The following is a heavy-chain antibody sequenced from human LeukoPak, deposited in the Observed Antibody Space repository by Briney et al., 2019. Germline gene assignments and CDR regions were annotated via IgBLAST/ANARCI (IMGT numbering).Heavy chain of an antibody. J-gene: IGHJ4*02. D-gene: IGHD2-15*01. V-gene: IGHV3-21*01. CDR3: ARDQVVVAATPYYFDY. CDR2: ISISSSYI. CDR1: GFTFSSYS. Sequence: PGGSLRLSCAASGFTFSSYSMNWVRQAPGKGLEWVSSISISSSYIYYADSVKGRFTISRDNAKNSLYLQMNSLRAEDTAVYYCARDQVVVAATPYYFDYWGQGTLVTVSS.